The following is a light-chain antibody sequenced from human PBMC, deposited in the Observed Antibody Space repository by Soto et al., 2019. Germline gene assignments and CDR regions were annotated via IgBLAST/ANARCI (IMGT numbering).Light chain of an antibody. CDR2: AAS. J-gene: IGKJ5*01. CDR1: QSISSY. CDR3: QQSYSTPIT. Sequence: DIQMTQSPSSLSASVGDRITITCRASQSISSYLNWYQQKPGNAPKLLIFAASSLQSGVPSRFSGSGSGTDFTLTISSLQPEDFATYYCQQSYSTPITFGQWTRLEIK. V-gene: IGKV1-39*01.